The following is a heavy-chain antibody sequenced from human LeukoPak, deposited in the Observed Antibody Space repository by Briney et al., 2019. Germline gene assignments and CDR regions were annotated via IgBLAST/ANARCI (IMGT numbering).Heavy chain of an antibody. J-gene: IGHJ4*02. Sequence: GGSLRLSCAASGFTFSSYSMNWVRQAPGKGLEWVSSISSSSSYIYYADSVKGRFTISRDNAKNSLYLQMNSLRAEDTAVYYCAREHGYSSGWYYFDYWGQGTLVTVSS. V-gene: IGHV3-21*01. CDR2: ISSSSSYI. CDR3: AREHGYSSGWYYFDY. D-gene: IGHD6-19*01. CDR1: GFTFSSYS.